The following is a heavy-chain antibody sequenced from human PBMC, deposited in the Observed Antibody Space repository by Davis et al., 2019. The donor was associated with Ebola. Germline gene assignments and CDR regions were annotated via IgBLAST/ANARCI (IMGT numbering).Heavy chain of an antibody. CDR1: GFTFSKHW. J-gene: IGHJ4*02. Sequence: PGGSLRLSCAASGFTFSKHWMAWVRQAPGKGLEWVANIKQGGNEKFYLDSVRGRFTISRDDAKNSVYLQINSLRAEDTAVYYCARYGVASSRSWVDFWGQGTLVIVSS. CDR3: ARYGVASSRSWVDF. V-gene: IGHV3-7*01. CDR2: IKQGGNEK. D-gene: IGHD6-6*01.